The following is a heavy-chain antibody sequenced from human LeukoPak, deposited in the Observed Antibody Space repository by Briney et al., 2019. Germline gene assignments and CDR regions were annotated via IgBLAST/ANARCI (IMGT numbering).Heavy chain of an antibody. D-gene: IGHD3-22*01. CDR2: ISGSGGST. V-gene: IGHV3-23*01. CDR3: ARVNLDYYDSSGYYYKVFDY. CDR1: GFTFSIYV. J-gene: IGHJ4*02. Sequence: HPGGSLRLSCAASGFTFSIYVMSWVRQAPGKGLEWVSGISGSGGSTYYADSVKGRFTISRDNSKNTLYLQMNSLRAEDTAVYYCARVNLDYYDSSGYYYKVFDYWGQGTLVTVSS.